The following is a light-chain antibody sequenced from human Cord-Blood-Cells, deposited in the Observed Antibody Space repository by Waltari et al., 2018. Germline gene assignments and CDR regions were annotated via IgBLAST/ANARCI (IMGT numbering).Light chain of an antibody. V-gene: IGKV1-39*01. CDR2: AAS. CDR3: QQSYSTPWT. Sequence: IQMTQSPSSLSASVGDRVTITCRASQSISSYLNWYQQKPGKAPKLLIYAASSLQSGVPSRFSGSGSGTDFTLTISSLQPEDCATYYCQQSYSTPWTFGQGTKVEIK. CDR1: QSISSY. J-gene: IGKJ1*01.